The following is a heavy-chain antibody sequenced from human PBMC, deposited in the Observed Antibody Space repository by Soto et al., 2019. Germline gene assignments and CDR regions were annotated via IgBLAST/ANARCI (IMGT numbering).Heavy chain of an antibody. CDR3: AGGNDYAKIGY. Sequence: SETLSLTCTVSGGSISSYYWSWIRQPPGKGLEWIGYIYYSGSTNYNPSLKSRVTISADTSKNQFSLKLSSVTAADTAVYYCAGGNDYAKIGYWGQGAQVTVSS. V-gene: IGHV4-59*12. CDR2: IYYSGST. CDR1: GGSISSYY. J-gene: IGHJ4*02. D-gene: IGHD4-17*01.